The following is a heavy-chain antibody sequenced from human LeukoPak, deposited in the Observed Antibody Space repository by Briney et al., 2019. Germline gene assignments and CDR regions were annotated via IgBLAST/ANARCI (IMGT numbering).Heavy chain of an antibody. Sequence: GVSLRLSCAASEFTFSNAWMSWVRQAPGKGLEGVAVISDDGSNKYYADSVKGRFTISRNNSKNTLYLQMISLRAEDTAVYYCARRSYYYDSSGYHGWFDPWGQGTLVTVSS. V-gene: IGHV3-30-3*01. CDR1: EFTFSNAW. J-gene: IGHJ5*02. CDR2: ISDDGSNK. D-gene: IGHD3-22*01. CDR3: ARRSYYYDSSGYHGWFDP.